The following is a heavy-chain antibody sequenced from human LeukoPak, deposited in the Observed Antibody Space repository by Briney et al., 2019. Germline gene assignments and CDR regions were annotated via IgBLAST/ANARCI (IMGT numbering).Heavy chain of an antibody. J-gene: IGHJ4*02. CDR2: ISYDGSNK. V-gene: IGHV3-30-3*01. Sequence: GGSLRLSCAASGFTFSSYAMHWVRQAPGKGLEWVAVISYDGSNKYYADSVKGRFTISRDNSKNTLYLQMNSLRAEDTAVYYCAKGARYYDILTGYSELHYFDYWGQGTLVTVSS. CDR3: AKGARYYDILTGYSELHYFDY. D-gene: IGHD3-9*01. CDR1: GFTFSSYA.